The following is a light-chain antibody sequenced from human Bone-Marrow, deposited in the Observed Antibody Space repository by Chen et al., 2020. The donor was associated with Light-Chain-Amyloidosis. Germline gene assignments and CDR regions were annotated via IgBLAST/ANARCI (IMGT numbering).Light chain of an antibody. CDR3: QEFKSHDMCN. Sequence: DIQMPQSPSPLSASVGDRVTIPSRARQNIDTYLAWYQHKPGKAPKLLVYQASSLESGVPLRFSGSGSGTEFTLTISSLQPDDFATYFCQEFKSHDMCNFGQGTKLEIK. V-gene: IGKV1-5*03. CDR1: QNIDTY. CDR2: QAS. J-gene: IGKJ2*04.